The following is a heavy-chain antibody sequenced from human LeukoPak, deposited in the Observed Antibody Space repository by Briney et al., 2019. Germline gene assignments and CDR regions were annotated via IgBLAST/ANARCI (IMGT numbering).Heavy chain of an antibody. V-gene: IGHV1-2*02. CDR2: INPNYFGT. Sequence: ASVMVSCKTSGYKFTDYYIHWVRQAPGQGLEWMGWINPNYFGTNYAQKFQGRVTMTRDTSITTAYMELSSLRSDDTAVYYCARAHTSGWYWGQGTLVTVSS. CDR3: ARAHTSGWY. J-gene: IGHJ4*02. D-gene: IGHD6-19*01. CDR1: GYKFTDYY.